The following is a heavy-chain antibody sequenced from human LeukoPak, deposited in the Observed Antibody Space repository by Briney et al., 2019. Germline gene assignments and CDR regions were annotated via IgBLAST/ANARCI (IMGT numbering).Heavy chain of an antibody. J-gene: IGHJ4*02. V-gene: IGHV4-39*01. Sequence: PSETLSLTCTVSGGSISSSGYYWGWIRQPPGKGLEWIASIYYSGSTYYNPSLKSRVTISVDTSINQFSLKLSSVTAADTAMYYCARHPTPSGSYFPKNFDYWGQGALVTVSS. CDR2: IYYSGST. CDR1: GGSISSSGYY. D-gene: IGHD3-10*01. CDR3: ARHPTPSGSYFPKNFDY.